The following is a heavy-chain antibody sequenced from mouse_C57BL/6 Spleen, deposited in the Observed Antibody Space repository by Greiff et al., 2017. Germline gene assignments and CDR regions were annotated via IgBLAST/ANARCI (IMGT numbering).Heavy chain of an antibody. V-gene: IGHV15-2*01. CDR2: ILPSIGRT. J-gene: IGHJ3*01. Sequence: VQLQQSGSELRSPGSSVKLSCKDFDSEVFPIAYMSWVRQKPGHGFEWIGGILPSIGRTIYGEKFEDKATLDADTLSNTAYLELNSLTSEDSAIYYCARGDDYDRIFAYWGQGTLVTVSA. D-gene: IGHD2-4*01. CDR3: ARGDDYDRIFAY. CDR1: DSEVFPIAY.